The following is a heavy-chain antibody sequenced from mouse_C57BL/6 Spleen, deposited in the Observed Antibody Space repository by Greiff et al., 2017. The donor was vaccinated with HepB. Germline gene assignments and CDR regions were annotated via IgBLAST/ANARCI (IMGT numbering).Heavy chain of an antibody. CDR2: ISDGGSYT. CDR3: ASLFITTVVDWYFDV. D-gene: IGHD1-1*01. J-gene: IGHJ1*03. Sequence: DVMLVESGGGLVKPGGSLKLSCAASGFTFSSYAMSWVRQTPEKRLEWVATISDGGSYTYYPDNVKGRFTISRDNAKNNLYLQMSHLKSEDTAMYYCASLFITTVVDWYFDVWGTGTTVTVSS. V-gene: IGHV5-4*03. CDR1: GFTFSSYA.